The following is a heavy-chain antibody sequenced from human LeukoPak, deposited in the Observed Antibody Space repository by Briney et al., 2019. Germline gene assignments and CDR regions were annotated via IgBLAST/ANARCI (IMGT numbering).Heavy chain of an antibody. D-gene: IGHD2-15*01. CDR1: GGSFSGYY. Sequence: SETLSLTCAVYGGSFSGYYWSWIRQPPGKGLEWIGEINHSGSTNYNPSLKSRVTISVDTSKNQFSLKLSSVTAADTAVYYCAGDGLSVVAPILYWFDPWGQGTLVTVSS. V-gene: IGHV4-34*01. CDR2: INHSGST. J-gene: IGHJ5*02. CDR3: AGDGLSVVAPILYWFDP.